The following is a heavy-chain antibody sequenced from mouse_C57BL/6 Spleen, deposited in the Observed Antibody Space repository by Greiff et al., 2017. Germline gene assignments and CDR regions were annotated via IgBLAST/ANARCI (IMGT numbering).Heavy chain of an antibody. V-gene: IGHV1-9*01. CDR3: ARRTMVGGYFDY. CDR2: ILPGSGST. CDR1: GYTFTGYW. D-gene: IGHD2-2*01. J-gene: IGHJ2*01. Sequence: VQLQQSGAELMKPGASVKLSCKATGYTFTGYWIEWVKQRPGHGLEWIGEILPGSGSTTYNEKFKGKATFTADTSSNTAYMQLSSLTTEDSAIYYCARRTMVGGYFDYWGQGTTLTVSS.